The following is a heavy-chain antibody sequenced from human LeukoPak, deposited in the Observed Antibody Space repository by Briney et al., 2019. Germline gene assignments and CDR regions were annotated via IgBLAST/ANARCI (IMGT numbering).Heavy chain of an antibody. D-gene: IGHD1-26*01. Sequence: PSETLSLTCTVSGDSINNNASGWGWIRQPPGKGLEWIGNIYYSGPTYYNPSLKSRVTISVDTSKNQFSLRLNSATAADTAVYYCARLGRDLLFDCWVQATLVTVSS. V-gene: IGHV4-39*01. CDR3: ARLGRDLLFDC. CDR2: IYYSGPT. CDR1: GDSINNNASG. J-gene: IGHJ4*02.